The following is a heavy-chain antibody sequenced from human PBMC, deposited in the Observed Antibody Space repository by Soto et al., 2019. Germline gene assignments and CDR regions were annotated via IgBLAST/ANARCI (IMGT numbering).Heavy chain of an antibody. D-gene: IGHD4-17*01. CDR2: IYYRGST. Sequence: QVQLQESGPGLVKPSETLSLTCTVTGGSISSYYWSWIRQPPGKGLEWIGYIYYRGSTNYNPSLKRRVTVSVDTSKNQFALKLSSVTAADTAVYCCARRYGYAFDIWGQGTMVTVSS. J-gene: IGHJ3*02. V-gene: IGHV4-59*01. CDR3: ARRYGYAFDI. CDR1: GGSISSYY.